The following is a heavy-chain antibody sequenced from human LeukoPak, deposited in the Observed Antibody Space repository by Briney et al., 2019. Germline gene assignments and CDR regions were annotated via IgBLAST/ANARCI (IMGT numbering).Heavy chain of an antibody. CDR2: IIPIFGSP. CDR3: ARADPDYGDWGVHY. Sequence: SVKVSCEASGGTFSSSAISWVRQAPGQGLEWMGGIIPIFGSPNYAQKFQGRVTFTTDESTSTAYMELSSLRSEDTAVYYCARADPDYGDWGVHYWGQGSLVTVSS. CDR1: GGTFSSSA. D-gene: IGHD4-17*01. J-gene: IGHJ4*02. V-gene: IGHV1-69*05.